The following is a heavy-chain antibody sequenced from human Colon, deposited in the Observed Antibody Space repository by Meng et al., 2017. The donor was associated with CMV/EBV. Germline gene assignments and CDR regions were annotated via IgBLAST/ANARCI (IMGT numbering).Heavy chain of an antibody. CDR1: GYKFRYSS. J-gene: IGHJ4*02. CDR3: ARDNSNWSTDF. Sequence: SCKTSGYKFRYSSMHWMRQAPGQRLEWMGIVDPRGKSTNYAENFVGRFTRTADMSTNKMHMELSSLRSDDTAVYYCARDNSNWSTDFWGQGTLVTVSS. D-gene: IGHD4-11*01. V-gene: IGHV1-46*01. CDR2: VDPRGKST.